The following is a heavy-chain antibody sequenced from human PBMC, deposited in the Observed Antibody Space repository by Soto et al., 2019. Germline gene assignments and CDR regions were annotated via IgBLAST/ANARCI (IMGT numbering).Heavy chain of an antibody. CDR1: GGSISSYY. D-gene: IGHD4-17*01. V-gene: IGHV4-59*01. CDR2: IYYSGST. CDR3: ARYNDYGDAFDI. J-gene: IGHJ3*02. Sequence: SETLSLTCTVSGGSISSYYWSWIRQPPGKGLEWIGYIYYSGSTNYNPSLKSRVTISVDTSKNQFSLKLSSVTAADTAVYYCARYNDYGDAFDIWGQGTMVTVSS.